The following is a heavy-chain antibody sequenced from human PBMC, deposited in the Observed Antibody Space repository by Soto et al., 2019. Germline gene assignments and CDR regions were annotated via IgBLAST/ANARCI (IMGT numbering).Heavy chain of an antibody. CDR1: GFTFSSFS. J-gene: IGHJ4*02. Sequence: EVQLVESGGGLVQPGESLRLSCAVSGFTFSSFSMNWVRQAPGKGLEWVSYISSSSSYIYYADSVKGRFTISRDNAKNSVYLHMNSLREEDTAVYYCARISETSERYWGQGTLVTVSS. CDR2: ISSSSSYI. V-gene: IGHV3-48*02. CDR3: ARISETSERY. D-gene: IGHD1-1*01.